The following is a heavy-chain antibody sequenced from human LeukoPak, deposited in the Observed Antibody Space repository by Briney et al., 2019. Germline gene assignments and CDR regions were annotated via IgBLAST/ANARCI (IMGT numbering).Heavy chain of an antibody. J-gene: IGHJ3*02. CDR1: GFTFSSYW. D-gene: IGHD6-13*01. CDR2: IKQDGSEK. CDR3: ARDWVLLGRAHAFDI. V-gene: IGHV3-7*01. Sequence: PGGSLRLSCAASGFTFSSYWMSWVRQAPGEGLEWVANIKQDGSEKYYVDSVKGRFTISRDNAKNSLYLQMNSLRAEDTAVYYCARDWVLLGRAHAFDIWGQGTMVTVSS.